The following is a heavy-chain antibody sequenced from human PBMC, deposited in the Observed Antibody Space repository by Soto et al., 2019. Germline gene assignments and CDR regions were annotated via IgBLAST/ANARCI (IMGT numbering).Heavy chain of an antibody. CDR1: GFTFSSFE. D-gene: IGHD2-2*01. J-gene: IGHJ4*02. Sequence: EVQLVESGGGLVRPGGSLRLSCVASGFTFSSFEMKWVRQAPGKGLEWLSYISTSGSNIFYADSVKGRFTVSRDNAKHSLYLQMNSLRAEDTAVYYCARGYGSTWSRGGYFDFWGQGTLVTVSS. CDR2: ISTSGSNI. CDR3: ARGYGSTWSRGGYFDF. V-gene: IGHV3-48*03.